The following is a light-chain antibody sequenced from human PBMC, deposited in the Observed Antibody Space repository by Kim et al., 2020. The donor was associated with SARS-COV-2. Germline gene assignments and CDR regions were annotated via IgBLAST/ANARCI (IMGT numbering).Light chain of an antibody. Sequence: QLVLTQPPSVSAAPGQMVTISCSGSSSNIGKNYVSWYQHVPGTAPKLLIYDNNRRPSGIPDRFSGSKSGTSATLVIAGLQPGDEADYYCEIWYRGLSVGVFGTGTKVTVL. V-gene: IGLV1-51*01. CDR2: DNN. J-gene: IGLJ1*01. CDR3: EIWYRGLSVGV. CDR1: SSNIGKNY.